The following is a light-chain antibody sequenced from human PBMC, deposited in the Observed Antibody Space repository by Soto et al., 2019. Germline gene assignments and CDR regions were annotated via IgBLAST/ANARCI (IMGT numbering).Light chain of an antibody. CDR3: QQYYHFPS. V-gene: IGKV1-8*01. CDR2: AAS. Sequence: AIRMTQSPSSLSASTGDRVTITCRASQDISGYLAWYQQKPGKAPELLIYAASTLQSGLPSRFSGSGSGTDFTLTISSLQSEDFATYYCQQYYHFPSFGQETKVEIK. J-gene: IGKJ1*01. CDR1: QDISGY.